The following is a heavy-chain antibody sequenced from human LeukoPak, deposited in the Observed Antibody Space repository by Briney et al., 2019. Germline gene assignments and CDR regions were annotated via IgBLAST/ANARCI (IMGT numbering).Heavy chain of an antibody. CDR2: ITTGRGET. D-gene: IGHD6-19*01. J-gene: IGHJ4*02. CDR1: GYTFTDYA. Sequence: ASVKVSCKASGYTFTDYALHWVRQAPGQSLEWMGWITTGRGETRYSQDFQRRITLTRDKSANTVYMDLSDLTSEDTAVYYCARGGQQWRGGNYFDSWGQGTLVAVSS. CDR3: ARGGQQWRGGNYFDS. V-gene: IGHV1-3*03.